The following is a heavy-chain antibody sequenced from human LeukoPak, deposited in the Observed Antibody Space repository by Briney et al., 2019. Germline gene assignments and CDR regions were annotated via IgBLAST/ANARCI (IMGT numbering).Heavy chain of an antibody. D-gene: IGHD2-8*01. CDR3: AKDTSIGRYCTNGVCSPFDY. V-gene: IGHV3-23*01. Sequence: GGSLRLSCAASGFTFSSYAMSWVRQAPGKGLEWVSAISDSGGSTYDADSVKGRFTISRDNSKNTLYLQMNSLRAEDTAVYYCAKDTSIGRYCTNGVCSPFDYWGQGTLVTVSP. CDR2: ISDSGGST. J-gene: IGHJ4*02. CDR1: GFTFSSYA.